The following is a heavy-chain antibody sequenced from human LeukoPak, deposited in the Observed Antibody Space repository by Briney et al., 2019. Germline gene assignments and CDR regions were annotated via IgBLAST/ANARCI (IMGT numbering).Heavy chain of an antibody. D-gene: IGHD5-12*01. CDR2: MNPNSGNT. V-gene: IGHV1-8*03. CDR3: ASPRGATIVHFDY. Sequence: ASVKVSCKASGYTFTSYDINWVRQATGQGLEWMGWMNPNSGNTGYAQKFQGRVTITADKSTSTAYMELSSLRSEDTAVYYCASPRGATIVHFDYWGQGTLVTVSS. CDR1: GYTFTSYD. J-gene: IGHJ4*02.